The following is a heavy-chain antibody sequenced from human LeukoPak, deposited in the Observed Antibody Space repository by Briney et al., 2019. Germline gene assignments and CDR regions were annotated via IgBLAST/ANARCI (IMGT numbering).Heavy chain of an antibody. J-gene: IGHJ4*02. CDR2: ISGSGGST. D-gene: IGHD3-22*01. CDR1: GFTFSSYA. V-gene: IGHV3-23*01. Sequence: GGSLRLSCAASGFTFSSYATSWVRQAPGKGLEWVSAISGSGGSTYYADSVKGRFTISRDNSKNTLYLQMNSLRAEDTAVYYCAKAGEYYYDSSGYYDCWGQGTLVTVSS. CDR3: AKAGEYYYDSSGYYDC.